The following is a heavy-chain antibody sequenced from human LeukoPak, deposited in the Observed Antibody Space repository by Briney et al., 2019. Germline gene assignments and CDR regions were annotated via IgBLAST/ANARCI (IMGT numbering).Heavy chain of an antibody. CDR3: ARHRKPRSSWTIFGFDP. J-gene: IGHJ5*02. CDR1: GFTFSSFG. D-gene: IGHD6-13*01. CDR2: ISSSSSTI. V-gene: IGHV3-48*04. Sequence: PGGSLRLSCAASGFTFSSFGMSWVRQAPGKGLEWVSYISSSSSTIYYADSVKGRFTISRDNAKNSLYLQMNSLRAEDTAVYYCARHRKPRSSWTIFGFDPWGQGTLVTVSS.